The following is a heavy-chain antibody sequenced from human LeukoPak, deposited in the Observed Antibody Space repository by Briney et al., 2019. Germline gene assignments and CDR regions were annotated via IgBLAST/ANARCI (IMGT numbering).Heavy chain of an antibody. CDR2: INPNSGGT. Sequence: EASVTVSCKASGYTFTGYYMHWVRQAPGQGLEWMGWINPNSGGTNYAQKFQGRVTMTRDTSASTVYMELGSLTSEDTAVYYCARGDSGSYYYWGQGTLVTVSS. CDR1: GYTFTGYY. CDR3: ARGDSGSYYY. D-gene: IGHD1-26*01. J-gene: IGHJ4*02. V-gene: IGHV1-2*02.